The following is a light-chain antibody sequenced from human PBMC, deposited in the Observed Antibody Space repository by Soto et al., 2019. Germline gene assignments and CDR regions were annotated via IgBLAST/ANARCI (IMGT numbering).Light chain of an antibody. V-gene: IGLV1-51*01. CDR3: GTWDSSLSRGV. Sequence: QSVLTQPPSVSAAPGQKVPISCSGSSSDIGNNFVSWYQHLPGTAPKLLIYDNDMRPSGIPDRFSASKSGTSATLGITGLQTGDEADYYCGTWDSSLSRGVFGGGTKLTVL. CDR1: SSDIGNNF. J-gene: IGLJ3*02. CDR2: DND.